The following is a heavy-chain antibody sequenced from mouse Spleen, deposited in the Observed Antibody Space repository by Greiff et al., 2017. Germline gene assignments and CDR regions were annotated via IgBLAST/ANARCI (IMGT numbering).Heavy chain of an antibody. CDR1: GFNIKDYY. V-gene: IGHV14-4*02. D-gene: IGHD1-1*01. J-gene: IGHJ2*01. CDR2: IDPENGDT. Sequence: VQLQQSGAELVRSGASVKLSCTASGFNIKDYYMHWVKQRPEQGLEWIGWIDPENGDTEYAPKFQGKATMTADTSSNTAYLQLSSLTSEDTAVYYCTRITTVNFDYWGQGTTLTVSS. CDR3: TRITTVNFDY.